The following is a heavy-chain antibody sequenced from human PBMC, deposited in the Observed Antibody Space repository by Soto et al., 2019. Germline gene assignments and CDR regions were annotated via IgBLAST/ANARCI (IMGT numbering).Heavy chain of an antibody. CDR1: AGSISSSSYY. D-gene: IGHD2-2*02. CDR2: IYYSGST. Sequence: SETLSLTCTVSAGSISSSSYYCGWIRQPPGKGLEWIGSIYYSGSTYYNPSLKSRVTISVDTSKNQFSLKLSSVTAADTAVYYCARDVVPAAISFAFGIWGQGAMVTVSS. J-gene: IGHJ3*02. V-gene: IGHV4-39*02. CDR3: ARDVVPAAISFAFGI.